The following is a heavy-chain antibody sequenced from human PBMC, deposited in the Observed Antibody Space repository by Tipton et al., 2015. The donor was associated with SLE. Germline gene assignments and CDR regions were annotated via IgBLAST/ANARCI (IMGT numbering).Heavy chain of an antibody. Sequence: TLSLTCTVSGGSISSGSYYWSWIRKPAGKGLEWIGRIYTSGSTNYNPSLKSRVTISVDTSKNQFSLKLSSVTAADTAVYYCARDRRGWYFDLWGRGTLVTVSS. CDR1: GGSISSGSYY. CDR2: IYTSGST. D-gene: IGHD3-10*01. V-gene: IGHV4-61*02. J-gene: IGHJ2*01. CDR3: ARDRRGWYFDL.